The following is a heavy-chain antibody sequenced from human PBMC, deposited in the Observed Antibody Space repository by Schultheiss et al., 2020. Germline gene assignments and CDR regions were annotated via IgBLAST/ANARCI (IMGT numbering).Heavy chain of an antibody. CDR3: ARGRDYYDSSGYSLDY. Sequence: GGSLTLSCAASGFTFSSYGMHWVRQAPGKGLEWVTVIWYDGSNKYYADSVKGRFTISRDNSKNTLYLQMNSLRAEDTAVYYCARGRDYYDSSGYSLDYWGQGTLVTVSS. CDR2: IWYDGSNK. J-gene: IGHJ4*02. CDR1: GFTFSSYG. D-gene: IGHD3-22*01. V-gene: IGHV3-33*01.